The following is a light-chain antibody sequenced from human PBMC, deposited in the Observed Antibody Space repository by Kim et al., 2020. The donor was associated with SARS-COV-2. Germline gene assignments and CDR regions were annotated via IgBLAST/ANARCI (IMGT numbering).Light chain of an antibody. CDR3: AAWDDSLNAWV. CDR2: SSN. CDR1: RSNSGRYT. V-gene: IGLV1-44*01. Sequence: GSPGKRVTISCSGGRSNSGRYTVNWSQQFPGTAPKFLIYSSNQRPSGVPDRFSGSQSGTSASLAISGLQAEDEADYYCAAWDDSLNAWVFGGGTKLTVL. J-gene: IGLJ3*02.